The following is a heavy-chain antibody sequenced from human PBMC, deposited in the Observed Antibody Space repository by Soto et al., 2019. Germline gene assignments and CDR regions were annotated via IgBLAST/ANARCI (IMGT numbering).Heavy chain of an antibody. CDR1: GFTFSSYG. J-gene: IGHJ4*02. Sequence: GGSLRLSCAASGFTFSSYGMHWVRQAPGKGLEWVAVIWYDGSNKYYADSVKGRFTISRDNSKNTLYLQMNSLRAEDTAVYYCARDVRIITMVRGVHLGFDDGGQGTLVIVSS. CDR2: IWYDGSNK. V-gene: IGHV3-33*01. CDR3: ARDVRIITMVRGVHLGFDD. D-gene: IGHD3-10*01.